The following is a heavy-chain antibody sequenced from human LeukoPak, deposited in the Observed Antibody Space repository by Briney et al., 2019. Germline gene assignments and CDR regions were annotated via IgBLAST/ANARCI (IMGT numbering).Heavy chain of an antibody. D-gene: IGHD6-19*01. CDR3: ARASGWYPFDY. Sequence: SETLSLTCTVSGYSISSGYYWGWIRQPPGKGLEWIGYIYYSGSTNYNPSLKSRVTISVDTSKNQFSLKLSSVTAADTAVYYCARASGWYPFDYWGQETLVTVSS. CDR2: IYYSGST. CDR1: GYSISSGYY. V-gene: IGHV4-61*01. J-gene: IGHJ4*02.